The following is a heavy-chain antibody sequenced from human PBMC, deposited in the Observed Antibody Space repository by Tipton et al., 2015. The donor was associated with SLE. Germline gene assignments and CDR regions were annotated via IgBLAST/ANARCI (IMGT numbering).Heavy chain of an antibody. CDR2: ISGSGDST. D-gene: IGHD1-26*01. V-gene: IGHV3-23*01. CDR3: AKDRDPLYMVGPKYNWFDP. J-gene: IGHJ5*02. Sequence: SLRLSYAASGFTFSVYAMTWVRQAPGKGLEWVSAISGSGDSTYYTDSVKGRFSISRDNSKNTLYLQMNSLRAEDTAVYYCAKDRDPLYMVGPKYNWFDPWGQGTLVTVSS. CDR1: GFTFSVYA.